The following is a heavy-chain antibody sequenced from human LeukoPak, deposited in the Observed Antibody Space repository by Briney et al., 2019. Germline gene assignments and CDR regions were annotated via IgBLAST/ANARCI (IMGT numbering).Heavy chain of an antibody. Sequence: GGSLRLSCAASGFTFSSYAMSWVRQAPGKGLEWVSAISGSGGSTYYADSVKGRFTISRDNSKNTLYLQMNSLRAEDTAVYYCAKARGITMIVVAPSPFDYWGQGTLVTVSS. CDR3: AKARGITMIVVAPSPFDY. V-gene: IGHV3-23*01. CDR2: ISGSGGST. CDR1: GFTFSSYA. D-gene: IGHD3-22*01. J-gene: IGHJ4*02.